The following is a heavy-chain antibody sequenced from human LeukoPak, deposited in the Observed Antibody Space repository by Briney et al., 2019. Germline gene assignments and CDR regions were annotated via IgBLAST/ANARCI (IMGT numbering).Heavy chain of an antibody. CDR3: AKGLTSIAAPELVY. Sequence: GRSLRLSCAASGFTFSSYGMHWVRQAPGKGLEWVAVISYDGSNKYYADSVKGRFTISRDNSKNTLYLQMNSLRAEDTAVYYCAKGLTSIAAPELVYWGQGTLVTVSS. CDR1: GFTFSSYG. D-gene: IGHD6-6*01. V-gene: IGHV3-30*18. J-gene: IGHJ4*02. CDR2: ISYDGSNK.